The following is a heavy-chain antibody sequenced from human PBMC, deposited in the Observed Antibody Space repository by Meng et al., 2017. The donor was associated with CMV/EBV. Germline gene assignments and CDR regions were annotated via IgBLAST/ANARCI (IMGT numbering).Heavy chain of an antibody. J-gene: IGHJ4*02. CDR2: IYSGGSST. CDR1: GFTFSSYA. D-gene: IGHD3-22*01. Sequence: GESLKISCAASGFTFSSYAMSWVRQAPGKGLEWVSVIYSGGSSTYYADSVKGRFTISRDNSKNTLYLQMNSLRAEDTAVYYCAKRSMILAVVDYWGQGTLVTVSS. V-gene: IGHV3-23*03. CDR3: AKRSMILAVVDY.